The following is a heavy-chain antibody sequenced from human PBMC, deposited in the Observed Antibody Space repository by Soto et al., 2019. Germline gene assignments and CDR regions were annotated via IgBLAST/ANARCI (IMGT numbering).Heavy chain of an antibody. Sequence: ASVKVSCKASGYTFTGYYMHWVRQAPGQGLEWMGWINPNSGGTNYAQKFQGWVTMTRDTSISTAYMELSRLRSEDTAVYYCATVSQTYYYYYGMDVWGQGTTVTVSS. J-gene: IGHJ6*02. CDR1: GYTFTGYY. V-gene: IGHV1-2*04. CDR2: INPNSGGT. CDR3: ATVSQTYYYYYGMDV.